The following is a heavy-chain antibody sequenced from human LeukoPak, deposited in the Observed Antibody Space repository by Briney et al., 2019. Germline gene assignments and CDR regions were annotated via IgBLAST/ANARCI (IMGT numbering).Heavy chain of an antibody. D-gene: IGHD2-21*01. CDR1: GGSISYFH. Sequence: SETLSLTCTVSGGSISYFHWSWIRQPPGKELEWIGYIYYTGNTDYNPSLKSRATLLVDTSKNQFSLKLSSLTAADTAVYYCARHSKTAFGERAFDYWGQGVLVTVSS. CDR2: IYYTGNT. CDR3: ARHSKTAFGERAFDY. V-gene: IGHV4-59*08. J-gene: IGHJ4*02.